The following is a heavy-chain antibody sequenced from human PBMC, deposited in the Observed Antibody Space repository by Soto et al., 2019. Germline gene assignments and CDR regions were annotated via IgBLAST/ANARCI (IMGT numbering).Heavy chain of an antibody. CDR2: IWYDGRDK. J-gene: IGHJ4*02. V-gene: IGHV3-33*01. D-gene: IGHD6-19*01. CDR1: GFTFSNYG. CDR3: TPIAVAGYYYFDY. Sequence: GGSLRLSCAASGFTFSNYGMHWVRQAPGKGLEWVAVIWYDGRDKYYAESVKGRFTISRDNSKNTLYLQMNSLRAEDTAVYYCTPIAVAGYYYFDYWGQGTLVTV.